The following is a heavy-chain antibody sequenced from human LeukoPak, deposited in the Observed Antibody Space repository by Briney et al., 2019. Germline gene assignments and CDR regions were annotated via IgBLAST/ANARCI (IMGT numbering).Heavy chain of an antibody. V-gene: IGHV1-2*02. CDR3: ANSAPELLWFGELLY. J-gene: IGHJ4*02. D-gene: IGHD3-10*01. CDR2: INPNSGGT. Sequence: ASVKVSCKASGYTFTGYYMHWVRQAPGQGLEWMGWINPNSGGTNYAQKFQGRVTMTRDTSISTAYMELSRLRSEDTAVYYCANSAPELLWFGELLYWGQGTLVTVSS. CDR1: GYTFTGYY.